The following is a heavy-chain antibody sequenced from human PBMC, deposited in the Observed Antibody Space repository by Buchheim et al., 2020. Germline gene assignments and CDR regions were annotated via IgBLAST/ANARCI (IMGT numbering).Heavy chain of an antibody. CDR2: IYHSGST. Sequence: QVQLQESGPGLVKPSGTLSLTCAVSGGSISSSNWWSWVRQPPGKGLEWIGEIYHSGSTNYNPSLKSRVTISVEKSKNQFSLKLSSVTATDTAVYYCARGDTYYYDSSGYYVPFDYWGQGTL. D-gene: IGHD3-22*01. J-gene: IGHJ4*02. CDR1: GGSISSSNW. V-gene: IGHV4-4*02. CDR3: ARGDTYYYDSSGYYVPFDY.